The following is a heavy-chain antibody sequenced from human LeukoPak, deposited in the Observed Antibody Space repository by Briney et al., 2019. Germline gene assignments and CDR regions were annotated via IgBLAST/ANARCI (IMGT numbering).Heavy chain of an antibody. CDR1: GFTFNSND. CDR3: ARLTPAAGRLYFVE. CDR2: LYNAGNT. J-gene: IGHJ4*02. D-gene: IGHD6-13*01. Sequence: GGSLRLSCAASGFTFNSNDLSWVRQAPGKGLEWVSTLYNAGNTYYANSVKGRFYISRDNPKHTLFLQMNSLRAEDTAVYYCARLTPAAGRLYFVEWRPGTLVTVST. V-gene: IGHV3-53*01.